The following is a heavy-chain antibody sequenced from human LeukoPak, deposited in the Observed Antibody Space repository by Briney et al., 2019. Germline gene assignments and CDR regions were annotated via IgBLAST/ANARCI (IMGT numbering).Heavy chain of an antibody. CDR3: ARGLYDSSGCKDDY. CDR2: IYSGGST. J-gene: IGHJ4*02. V-gene: IGHV3-53*04. D-gene: IGHD3-22*01. Sequence: GSLRLSCAASGFTVSSNYMSWVRQAPGKGLEGVSVIYSGGSTYYADSVKGRFTISRHNSKNTLYLQMNSLRAEDTAVYYCARGLYDSSGCKDDYWGQGTLVTVSS. CDR1: GFTVSSNY.